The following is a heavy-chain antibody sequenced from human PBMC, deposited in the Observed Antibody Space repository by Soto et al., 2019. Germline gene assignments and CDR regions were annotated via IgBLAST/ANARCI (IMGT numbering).Heavy chain of an antibody. Sequence: QVQLQESGPGLVKPSQTLSLTCTLSGDPITSGGVFWTCIRQHPAKGLEWIGDIYYSGVTYYNPSLRSRATISVGTSKNQLSLNLSSVTAAETAMYYCARDLRGRRSGRFDSWGQGTLVTVSS. CDR2: IYYSGVT. V-gene: IGHV4-31*03. CDR1: GDPITSGGVF. J-gene: IGHJ5*01. CDR3: ARDLRGRRSGRFDS. D-gene: IGHD3-10*01.